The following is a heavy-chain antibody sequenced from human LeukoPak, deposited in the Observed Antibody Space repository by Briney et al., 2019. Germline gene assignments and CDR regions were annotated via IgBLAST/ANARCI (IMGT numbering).Heavy chain of an antibody. V-gene: IGHV3-30*18. J-gene: IGHJ4*02. CDR3: AKDLRLVLRYFDWLTDY. CDR2: ISYDGSNK. D-gene: IGHD3-9*01. Sequence: PGGSLRLSCAASGFTFSSYGMHWVRQAPGKGLEWVAVISYDGSNKYYADSVKGRFTISRDNSKNTLYLQMNSLRAEDTAVYYCAKDLRLVLRYFDWLTDYWGQGTLVTVSS. CDR1: GFTFSSYG.